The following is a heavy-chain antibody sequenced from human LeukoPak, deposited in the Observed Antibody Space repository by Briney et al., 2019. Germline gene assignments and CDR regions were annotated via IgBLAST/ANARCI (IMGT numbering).Heavy chain of an antibody. CDR1: GFTFSSYE. CDR2: VGISSGNT. Sequence: GGSLRLSCAASGFTFSSYEMNWFRQAPGKGLEWISYVGISSGNTKYADSVKGRFTISGDSAKNSVFLQMNNLRVEDTAVYYCARDHRYALDTWGQGTLVTVSS. V-gene: IGHV3-48*03. D-gene: IGHD5-12*01. J-gene: IGHJ5*02. CDR3: ARDHRYALDT.